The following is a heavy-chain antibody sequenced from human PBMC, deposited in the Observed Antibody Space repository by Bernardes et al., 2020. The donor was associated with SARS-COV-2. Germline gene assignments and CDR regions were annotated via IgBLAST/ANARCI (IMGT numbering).Heavy chain of an antibody. CDR2: IGQDGSDT. CDR3: VRDEYIVVGPAAGVFAS. CDR1: GFSFGGHW. D-gene: IGHD2-2*01. J-gene: IGHJ4*02. V-gene: IGHV3-7*03. Sequence: GGSLRLCCAASGFSFGGHWMTWVRQLPGKGLEWVANIGQDGSDTRYLKSVEGRFTISRDNSKKTLYLQMDGLRAEDTALYFCVRDEYIVVGPAAGVFASWGRGTLVTVSS.